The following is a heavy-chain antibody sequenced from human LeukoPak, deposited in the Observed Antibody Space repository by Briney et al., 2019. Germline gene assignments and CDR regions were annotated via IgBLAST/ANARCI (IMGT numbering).Heavy chain of an antibody. CDR3: ARGGGHHHFDY. J-gene: IGHJ4*02. Sequence: PGGSLRLSCAASGFTFSSYGMTWVRQAPGKGLEWVSSISGSGATTYYADSVKGRFTISRADSEDTLYLQMNSLRAEDTAVYYCARGGGHHHFDYWGQGTLVTVSS. CDR2: ISGSGATT. D-gene: IGHD1-14*01. CDR1: GFTFSSYG. V-gene: IGHV3-23*01.